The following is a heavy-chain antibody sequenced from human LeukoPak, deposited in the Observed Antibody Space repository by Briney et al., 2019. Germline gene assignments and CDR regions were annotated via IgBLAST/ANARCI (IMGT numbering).Heavy chain of an antibody. D-gene: IGHD3-10*01. CDR1: GGSISSSSYY. J-gene: IGHJ4*02. Sequence: PSETLSLTCTVSGGSISSSSYYWGWIRQPPGKGLEWIGSIYYSGSTYYNPSLKSRATISVDTSKNQFSLKLSSVTAADTAVYYCAILTLWFGELFDYWGQGTLVTVSS. CDR3: AILTLWFGELFDY. CDR2: IYYSGST. V-gene: IGHV4-39*01.